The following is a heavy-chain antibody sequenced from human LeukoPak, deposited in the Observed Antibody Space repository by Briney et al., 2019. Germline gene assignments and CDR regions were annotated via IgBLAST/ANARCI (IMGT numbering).Heavy chain of an antibody. J-gene: IGHJ6*02. V-gene: IGHV3-7*01. CDR1: GFTFSSYA. Sequence: GGSLRLSCAASGFTFSSYAMHWVRQAPGKGLEWVANIKQDGSEKYYVDSVKGRFTISRDNAKNSLYLQMNSLRAEDTAVYYYARGPIYHYYDSSGSSYGMDVWGQGTTVTVSS. D-gene: IGHD3-22*01. CDR2: IKQDGSEK. CDR3: ARGPIYHYYDSSGSSYGMDV.